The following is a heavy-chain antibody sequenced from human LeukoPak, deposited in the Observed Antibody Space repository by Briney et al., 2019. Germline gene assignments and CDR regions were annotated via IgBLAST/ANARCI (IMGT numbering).Heavy chain of an antibody. CDR3: AREKSGSYREFDY. CDR1: GGSISSYY. CDR2: IYTSGST. J-gene: IGHJ4*02. V-gene: IGHV4-4*07. Sequence: SETLSLTCTVSGGSISSYYWSWIRQPAGKGLEWIGRIYTSGSTNYNASLKSRVSMSVDTAKNQYSLKLSSVTAADTAVFYCAREKSGSYREFDYWGQGTLVTVSS. D-gene: IGHD1-26*01.